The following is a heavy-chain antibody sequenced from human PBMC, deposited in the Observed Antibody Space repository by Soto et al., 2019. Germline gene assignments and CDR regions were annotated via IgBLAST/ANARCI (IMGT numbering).Heavy chain of an antibody. CDR3: ARAPYADY. Sequence: PSETLSLTCAVYGGSFSGYYWSWIRQPPGKGLEWIGEINHSGGTNYNPSLKSRVTISVDTSKNQFSLKLSSVTAADTAVYYCARAPYADYWGQGTLVTVSS. CDR1: GGSFSGYY. D-gene: IGHD2-2*01. CDR2: INHSGGT. V-gene: IGHV4-34*01. J-gene: IGHJ4*02.